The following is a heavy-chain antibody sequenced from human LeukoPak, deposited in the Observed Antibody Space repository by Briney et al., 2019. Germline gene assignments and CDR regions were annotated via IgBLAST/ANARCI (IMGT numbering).Heavy chain of an antibody. CDR3: ARLAIYSSGEDS. Sequence: KASETLSLTCTVSGGSISSSSYYWGWIRQPPGKGLEWIGSIYYSGSTYYDPSLKSRVTISVDTSKNRCSLKLSSVTAADTAVYYCARLAIYSSGEDSWGQGTLVTVSS. V-gene: IGHV4-39*01. J-gene: IGHJ4*02. CDR2: IYYSGST. CDR1: GGSISSSSYY. D-gene: IGHD6-19*01.